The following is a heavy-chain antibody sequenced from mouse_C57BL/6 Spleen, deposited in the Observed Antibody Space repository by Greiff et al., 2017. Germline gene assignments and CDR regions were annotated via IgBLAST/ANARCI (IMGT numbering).Heavy chain of an antibody. CDR1: GFTFNTYA. Sequence: EVKLVESGGGLVQPKGSLKLSCAASGFTFNTYAMHWVRQAPGKGLEWVARIRSKSSNYATYYADSVKDRFTISRDDSQRMLSLQMNNLKTEDTAMYYCVRERVTGGSYWYFDVWGTGTTVTVSS. J-gene: IGHJ1*03. D-gene: IGHD2-2*01. CDR3: VRERVTGGSYWYFDV. CDR2: IRSKSSNYAT. V-gene: IGHV10-3*01.